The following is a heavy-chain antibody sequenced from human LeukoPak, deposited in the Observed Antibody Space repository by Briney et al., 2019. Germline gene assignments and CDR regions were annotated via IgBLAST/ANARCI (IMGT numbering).Heavy chain of an antibody. CDR1: GYTFTGYY. CDR3: ARDLFVFGHSSGWPYFDY. J-gene: IGHJ4*02. V-gene: IGHV1-2*02. D-gene: IGHD6-19*01. Sequence: GASVKVSCKASGYTFTGYYLHWVRQAPGQGLEWMGWINPNSGGTNYAQKFQGRVTMTRDTSISTAYMELSRLRSDDTAVYYCARDLFVFGHSSGWPYFDYWGQGTLVTVSS. CDR2: INPNSGGT.